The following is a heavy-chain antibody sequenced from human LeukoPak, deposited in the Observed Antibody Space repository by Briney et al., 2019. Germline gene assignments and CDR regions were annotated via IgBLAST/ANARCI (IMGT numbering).Heavy chain of an antibody. V-gene: IGHV3-23*01. CDR3: AKDVRYSSHYFDY. CDR2: ISGSGGST. D-gene: IGHD6-13*01. CDR1: GFTFSSYA. J-gene: IGHJ4*02. Sequence: GGSLRLSCAASGFTFSSYAMSWVRQAPGKGLEWVSAISGSGGSTYYADSVKGRFTISRDNSKNTLYLQMNSLRAEDTTVYYCAKDVRYSSHYFDYWGQGTLVTVSS.